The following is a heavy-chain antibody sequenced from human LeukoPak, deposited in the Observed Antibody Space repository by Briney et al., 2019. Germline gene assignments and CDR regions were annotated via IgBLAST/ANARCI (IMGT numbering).Heavy chain of an antibody. CDR3: ARYNWNDDAFDI. D-gene: IGHD1-1*01. CDR2: IKQDGSEQ. J-gene: IGHJ3*02. V-gene: IGHV3-7*03. CDR1: GFNFSSYW. Sequence: GGALRLSCAASGFNFSSYWMSWVRQAPGKGLGWVANIKQDGSEQYYVDSVKGRFTISRDNAKNSLYLQMNSLRAEDTAVYYCARYNWNDDAFDIWGQGTMVTVSS.